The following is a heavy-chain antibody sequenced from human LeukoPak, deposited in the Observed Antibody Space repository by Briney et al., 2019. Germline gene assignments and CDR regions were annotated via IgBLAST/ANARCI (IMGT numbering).Heavy chain of an antibody. Sequence: SETLSLTCAVYGGSFSGYYWSWIRQPPGKGLEWIGEINHSGSTNYNPSLKSRLTISVDTSKNQFSLKLSSVTAADTAVYYCARGGDSYGSPGWFDPWGQGTLVTVSS. V-gene: IGHV4-34*01. CDR3: ARGGDSYGSPGWFDP. CDR2: INHSGST. D-gene: IGHD5-18*01. J-gene: IGHJ5*02. CDR1: GGSFSGYY.